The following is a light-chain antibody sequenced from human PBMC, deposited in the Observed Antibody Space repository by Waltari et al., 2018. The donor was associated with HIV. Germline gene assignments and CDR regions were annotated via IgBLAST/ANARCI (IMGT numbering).Light chain of an antibody. J-gene: IGLJ2*01. CDR2: RNN. CDR3: VAWDDSLRGVL. CDR1: TSHLRSHD. Sequence: SVLTQPPSASGTPGQTVTTPCSGSTSHLRSHDAFWYQHLPGAAPKLLIPRNNQRPSGVPDRVSGSTSGTSASLAISGLRSEDEADYYCVAWDDSLRGVLFGGGTKVAVL. V-gene: IGLV1-47*01.